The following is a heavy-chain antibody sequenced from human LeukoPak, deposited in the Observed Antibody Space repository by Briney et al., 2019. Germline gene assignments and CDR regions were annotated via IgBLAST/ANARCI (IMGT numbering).Heavy chain of an antibody. D-gene: IGHD3-10*01. Sequence: ASVKVSCKASGYTFTSYGITWVRQAPGQGLEWMGWISTFNGNTNYTQKLQGRVTMTRNTSISTAYMELSSLRSEDTAVYYCAREGSYYNANLGYWGQGTLVTVSS. J-gene: IGHJ4*02. CDR3: AREGSYYNANLGY. CDR2: ISTFNGNT. V-gene: IGHV1-18*01. CDR1: GYTFTSYG.